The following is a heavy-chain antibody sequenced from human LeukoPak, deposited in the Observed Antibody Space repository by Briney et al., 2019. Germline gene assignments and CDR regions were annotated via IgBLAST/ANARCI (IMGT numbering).Heavy chain of an antibody. CDR3: ARTTGNYGYYFDY. Sequence: SETPSLTCTVSGGSISSYYWSWIRQPPGKGLEWIGYIYYRGSTNYNPSLNSRVTISVDTSKNQFSLKLTSVTAADTAVYYCARTTGNYGYYFDYWGQGTLVTVSS. V-gene: IGHV4-59*01. CDR1: GGSISSYY. D-gene: IGHD1-7*01. CDR2: IYYRGST. J-gene: IGHJ4*02.